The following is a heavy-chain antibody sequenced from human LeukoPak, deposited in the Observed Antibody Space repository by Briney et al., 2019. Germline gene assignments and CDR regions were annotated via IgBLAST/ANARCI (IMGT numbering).Heavy chain of an antibody. CDR3: ARINYGDAYDI. V-gene: IGHV1-8*01. CDR2: MNPHSGDT. J-gene: IGHJ3*02. Sequence: ASVKVSCKASGYTFTSYDINWVRQAPGQGLEWMGWMNPHSGDTGYARNFQGRVTMTRSTSISTAYMELSSLRSEDTTVYYCARINYGDAYDIWGQGTLVTVSS. D-gene: IGHD4-11*01. CDR1: GYTFTSYD.